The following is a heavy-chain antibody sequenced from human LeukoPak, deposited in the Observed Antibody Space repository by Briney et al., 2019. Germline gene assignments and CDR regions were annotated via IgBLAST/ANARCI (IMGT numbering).Heavy chain of an antibody. CDR2: ILPNSGAA. J-gene: IGHJ4*02. D-gene: IGHD1-26*01. CDR3: AKTKSGDPFDY. Sequence: ASVKVPCKASGYTFTGYNIHWVRQAPGQGLEWMGWILPNSGAAGYAQKFQGRVTMTRDTSINTADMELSRLRSDDTALYYCAKTKSGDPFDYWGQGTLVSVPS. CDR1: GYTFTGYN. V-gene: IGHV1-2*02.